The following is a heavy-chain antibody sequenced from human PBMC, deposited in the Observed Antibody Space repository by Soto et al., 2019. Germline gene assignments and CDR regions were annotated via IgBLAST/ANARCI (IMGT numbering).Heavy chain of an antibody. CDR1: GFTFSDYY. CDR3: ARSVGGNYFDY. CDR2: ISSSTSYT. Sequence: QVQLMESGGGFVKPGGSLRLSCAASGFTFSDYYMTWIRQAPGKGLEWVSYISSSTSYTNYADSVKGRFTISRDNAKNSLYLQMNSLRAEDTAVYYWARSVGGNYFDYWGQGTLVTVSS. V-gene: IGHV3-11*03. J-gene: IGHJ4*02. D-gene: IGHD6-19*01.